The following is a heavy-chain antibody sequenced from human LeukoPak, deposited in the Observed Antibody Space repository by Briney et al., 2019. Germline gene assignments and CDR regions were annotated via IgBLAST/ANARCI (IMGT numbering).Heavy chain of an antibody. CDR1: GGSISSYY. CDR3: ARLGVVPAAMYWFDP. J-gene: IGHJ5*02. D-gene: IGHD2-2*01. Sequence: SETLSLTCTVSGGSISSYYWSWIRQPPGKGLEWIGYIYYSGSTNYNPSLKSRVTISVDTSKNQFSLKLSSVTAADTAVYYCARLGVVPAAMYWFDPWGQGTLVTVSS. V-gene: IGHV4-59*01. CDR2: IYYSGST.